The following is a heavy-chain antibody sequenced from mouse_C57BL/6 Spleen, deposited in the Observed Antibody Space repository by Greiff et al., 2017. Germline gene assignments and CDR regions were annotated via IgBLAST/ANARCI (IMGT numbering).Heavy chain of an antibody. J-gene: IGHJ4*01. Sequence: EVQLQQSGTVLARPGASVKMSCKTSGYTFTSYWMHWVKQRPGQGLEWIGAIYPGNSDTSYNQKFKGKDKLTAVTSASTAYMELSSLTNEDSAVYYCTREGDERWMDYWGQGTSVTVSS. V-gene: IGHV1-5*01. CDR2: IYPGNSDT. CDR3: TREGDERWMDY. D-gene: IGHD2-3*01. CDR1: GYTFTSYW.